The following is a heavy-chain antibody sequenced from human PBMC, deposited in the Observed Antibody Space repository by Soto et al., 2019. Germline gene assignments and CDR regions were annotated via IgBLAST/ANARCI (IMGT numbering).Heavy chain of an antibody. J-gene: IGHJ6*02. D-gene: IGHD5-12*01. CDR1: GYSFTSYW. CDR3: ARAPVGSYGMDV. V-gene: IGHV3-30*19. CDR2: LSYDGRLE. Sequence: PGESLKISCKGSGYSFTSYWITWVRQAPGKGLEWVALLSYDGRLEFYADSVKGRFTISRDNSKNTFYLQMNTLRPEDTAVYYCARAPVGSYGMDVWGQGTSVTVSS.